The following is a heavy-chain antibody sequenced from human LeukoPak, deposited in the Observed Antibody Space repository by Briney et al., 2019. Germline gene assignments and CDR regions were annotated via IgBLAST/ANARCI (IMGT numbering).Heavy chain of an antibody. Sequence: SETLSLTCTVSGGSISSSSYYWGWIRQPPGKGLEWIGSIYYSGSTYYNPSLKSRVTISVDTSKNQFSLKLSSVTAADTAVYYCAVNSGSYPYYFDYWGQGTLVTVSS. CDR2: IYYSGST. J-gene: IGHJ4*02. V-gene: IGHV4-39*07. CDR1: GGSISSSSYY. CDR3: AVNSGSYPYYFDY. D-gene: IGHD1-26*01.